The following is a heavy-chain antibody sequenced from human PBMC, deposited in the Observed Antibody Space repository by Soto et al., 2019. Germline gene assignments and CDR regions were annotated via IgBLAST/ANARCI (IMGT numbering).Heavy chain of an antibody. V-gene: IGHV1-69*01. J-gene: IGHJ4*02. CDR1: GGTFKNNG. CDR3: ARENGVAVATILYYFDY. CDR2: IIPVFCTT. D-gene: IGHD5-12*01. Sequence: QVHLVQSGAEVKKAGSSVKVSCKAPGGTFKNNGISWVRQAPGQGLEWLGGIIPVFCTTNYAQKFQGRLTITADDFTITVYMELSRLRYEDTAVYYCARENGVAVATILYYFDYWGPGTLVTVSS.